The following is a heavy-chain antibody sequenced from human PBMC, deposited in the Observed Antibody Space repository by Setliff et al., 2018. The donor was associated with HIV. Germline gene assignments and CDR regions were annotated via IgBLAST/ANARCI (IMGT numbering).Heavy chain of an antibody. Sequence: LRLSWVASGFAFSDFSMFWARQAPGKGLEWVAVISFDGSHKYYADSLKGRFTISRDNSINTIYRKMNSLRAEDTAVYYGARLSGGYYFDYWGQGTLGTVSS. D-gene: IGHD3-3*01. CDR2: ISFDGSHK. J-gene: IGHJ4*02. CDR3: ARLSGGYYFDY. V-gene: IGHV3-30*04. CDR1: GFAFSDFS.